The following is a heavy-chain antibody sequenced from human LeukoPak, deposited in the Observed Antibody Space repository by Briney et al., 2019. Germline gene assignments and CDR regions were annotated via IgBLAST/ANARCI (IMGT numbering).Heavy chain of an antibody. V-gene: IGHV3-33*01. D-gene: IGHD3-10*01. CDR1: GFSFSNHG. Sequence: GGSLRLSCAASGFSFSNHGMHWVRQAPGKRLEWVAVIWDDGNNKRYANSVNGRFTISRDNSENTLYLQMNGLTAEDTAMYYCAGDSYQDYYGRFDPWGQGTLVIVSS. CDR2: IWDDGNNK. CDR3: AGDSYQDYYGRFDP. J-gene: IGHJ5*02.